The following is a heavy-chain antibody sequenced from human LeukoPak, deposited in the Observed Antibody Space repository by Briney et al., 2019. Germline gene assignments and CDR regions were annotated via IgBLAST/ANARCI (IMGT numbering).Heavy chain of an antibody. CDR2: TRNKANRYTT. CDR3: AVAGYSVRGYYFDY. D-gene: IGHD2-15*01. V-gene: IGHV3-72*01. Sequence: GGSLRLSCAASGFIFSDHYVDWVRQAPGKGLEWVGRTRNKANRYTTEYAASVKGRFTISRDDSNNSLYLQMNSLKTEDTAVYYCAVAGYSVRGYYFDYWGQGTLVTVSS. CDR1: GFIFSDHY. J-gene: IGHJ4*02.